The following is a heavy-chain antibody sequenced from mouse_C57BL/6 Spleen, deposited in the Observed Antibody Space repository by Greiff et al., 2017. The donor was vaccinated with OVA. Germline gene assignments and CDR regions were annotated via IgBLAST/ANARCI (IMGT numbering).Heavy chain of an antibody. D-gene: IGHD2-4*01. Sequence: EVMLVEPGEGLVKPGGSLKLSCAASGFTFSSYAMSWVRQTPEKRLEWVAYISSGGDYIYYADTVKGRFTISRDNARNTLYLQMSSLKSEDTAMYYCTRDRERGYYDYYYAMDYRGQGTSVTVSS. V-gene: IGHV5-9-1*02. J-gene: IGHJ4*01. CDR1: GFTFSSYA. CDR3: TRDRERGYYDYYYAMDY. CDR2: ISSGGDYI.